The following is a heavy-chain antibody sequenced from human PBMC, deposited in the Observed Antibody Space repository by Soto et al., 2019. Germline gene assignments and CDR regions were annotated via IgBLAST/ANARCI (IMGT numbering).Heavy chain of an antibody. CDR3: ARMLRERDLIYYDSWSGPSPYYYNYMDV. CDR1: GFSLSTSGMC. J-gene: IGHJ6*03. CDR2: IDWDDDK. D-gene: IGHD3-3*01. Sequence: SGPTLVNPTQTLTLTCTFSGFSLSTSGMCVSWIRQPPGKALEWLARIDWDDDKYYSTSLKTRLTISKDTSKNQVVLTMTNMDPVDTATYYCARMLRERDLIYYDSWSGPSPYYYNYMDVWGKGTTVTVSS. V-gene: IGHV2-70*11.